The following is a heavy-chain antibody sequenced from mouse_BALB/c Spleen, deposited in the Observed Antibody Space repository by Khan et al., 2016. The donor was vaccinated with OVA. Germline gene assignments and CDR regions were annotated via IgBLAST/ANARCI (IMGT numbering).Heavy chain of an antibody. CDR3: AKSLAMDY. J-gene: IGHJ4*01. V-gene: IGHV5-15*02. Sequence: EVELVESGGGLVQPGGSRKLSCAASGFTFSDYGMAWVRQAPGKGPEWVAFISNLAYSIYYADTVTGRFTISRENAKNSLYLEMSTLRSEDTAMXYSAKSLAMDYWGQGTSVTVSS. CDR1: GFTFSDYG. CDR2: ISNLAYSI.